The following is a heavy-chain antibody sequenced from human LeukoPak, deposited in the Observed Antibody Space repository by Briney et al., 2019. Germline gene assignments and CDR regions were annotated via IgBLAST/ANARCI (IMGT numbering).Heavy chain of an antibody. CDR2: INSDGITT. Sequence: GGSLRLSCAASGFTFSSYWMHWVRQAPGKGLVWVSRINSDGITTSYADSVKGRFTISRDNSKNTLYLQMNGLRAEDTAVYYCAKEADWNHVGDDWGQGTLVTASS. J-gene: IGHJ4*02. D-gene: IGHD1-1*01. CDR1: GFTFSSYW. CDR3: AKEADWNHVGDD. V-gene: IGHV3-74*01.